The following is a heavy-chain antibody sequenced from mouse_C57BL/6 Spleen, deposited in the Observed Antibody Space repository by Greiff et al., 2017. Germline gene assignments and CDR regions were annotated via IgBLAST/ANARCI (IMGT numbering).Heavy chain of an antibody. V-gene: IGHV1-52*01. CDR1: GYAFSSYW. Sequence: QVQLQQSGAELVRPGSSVKLSCKASGYAFSSYWMHWVKQRPIKGLEWIGNIDPSDSETHSNQKFKDKATLTADKSSSTAYMQLSSLTSEDSAVYYCGASCYYGSSPLWYFDVWGTGTTVTVSS. CDR3: GASCYYGSSPLWYFDV. D-gene: IGHD1-1*01. CDR2: IDPSDSET. J-gene: IGHJ1*03.